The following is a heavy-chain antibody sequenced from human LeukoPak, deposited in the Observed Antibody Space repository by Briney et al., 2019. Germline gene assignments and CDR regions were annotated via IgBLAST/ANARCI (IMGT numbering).Heavy chain of an antibody. J-gene: IGHJ4*02. D-gene: IGHD3-22*01. CDR2: INHSGST. V-gene: IGHV4-34*01. CDR3: ARGFDDSSGYYS. Sequence: PSETLSLTCAVYGVSFSGYYWSWIRQPPGRGLEWIGEINHSGSTNYNSSLKSRVTISVDTSKNQFSLKLSSVTAADTAVYYCARGFDDSSGYYSWGQGTLVTVSS. CDR1: GVSFSGYY.